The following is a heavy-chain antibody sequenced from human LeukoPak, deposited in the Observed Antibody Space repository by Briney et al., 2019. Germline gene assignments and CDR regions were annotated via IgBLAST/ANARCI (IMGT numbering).Heavy chain of an antibody. V-gene: IGHV3-23*01. CDR2: ISGSGGST. Sequence: PGESLRLSCVASGFTFSSYAMSWVRQAPGKGLEWVSAISGSGGSTYYADSVKGRFTISRDNSKNTLYLQMNSLRAEDAAVYYCAKFRLQVGYYYGMDVWGQGTTVTVSS. J-gene: IGHJ6*02. D-gene: IGHD5-24*01. CDR1: GFTFSSYA. CDR3: AKFRLQVGYYYGMDV.